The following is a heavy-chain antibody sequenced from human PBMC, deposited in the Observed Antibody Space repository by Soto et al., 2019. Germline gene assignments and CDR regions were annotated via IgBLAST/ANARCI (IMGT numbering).Heavy chain of an antibody. CDR3: ARDGGYDSSGDVYYYYGMDV. CDR2: ISYDGSNK. J-gene: IGHJ6*02. D-gene: IGHD3-22*01. CDR1: GFTFSSYA. Sequence: QVQLVESGGGVVQPGRSLRLSCAASGFTFSSYAMHWVRQAPGKGLEWVAVISYDGSNKYYADSVKGRFTISRDNSKNTLYLQMNSLRAEDTVVYYCARDGGYDSSGDVYYYYGMDVWGQGTTVTVSS. V-gene: IGHV3-30-3*01.